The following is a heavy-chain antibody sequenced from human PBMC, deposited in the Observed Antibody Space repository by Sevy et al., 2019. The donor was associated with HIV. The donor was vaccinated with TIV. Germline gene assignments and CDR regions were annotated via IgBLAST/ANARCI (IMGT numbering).Heavy chain of an antibody. V-gene: IGHV3-48*02. Sequence: GGSLRLSCAASGFSFSSYSMNWVRQAPGKGLEWVSYISPTSSSIYYADSVKGRFTISRDNAKNSLYLQMNSLRDEDTAVYYCARAYSGSYFYGMDVWGQGTTVTVSS. CDR1: GFSFSSYS. J-gene: IGHJ6*01. CDR3: ARAYSGSYFYGMDV. CDR2: ISPTSSSI. D-gene: IGHD3-10*01.